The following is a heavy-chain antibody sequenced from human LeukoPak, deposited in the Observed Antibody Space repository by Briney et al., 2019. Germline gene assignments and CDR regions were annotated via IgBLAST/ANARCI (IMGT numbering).Heavy chain of an antibody. CDR2: ISTSGGYI. J-gene: IGHJ4*02. V-gene: IGHV3-21*01. CDR1: GFTFSSYA. CDR3: ARDAYGSESYYTYYFDY. Sequence: GGSLRLSCAASGFTFSSYAMSWVRQAPGEGLEWVSFISTSGGYIYYTDSVKGRFTISRDNAKNSLYLQMNSLRAEDTAVYYCARDAYGSESYYTYYFDYWGQGTLVTVSS. D-gene: IGHD3-10*01.